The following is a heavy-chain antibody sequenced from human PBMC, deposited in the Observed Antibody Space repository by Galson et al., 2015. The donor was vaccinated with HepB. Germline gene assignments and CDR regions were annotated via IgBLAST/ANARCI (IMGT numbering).Heavy chain of an antibody. Sequence: SLRLSCAASGFTFSSYGMHWVRQAPGKGLEWVAVIWYDGSNKYYADSVKGRFTISRDNSKNTLYLQMNSLRAEDTAVYYCARMGPIVYYYYMDVWGKGTTVTVSS. D-gene: IGHD3-22*01. CDR2: IWYDGSNK. CDR1: GFTFSSYG. J-gene: IGHJ6*03. CDR3: ARMGPIVYYYYMDV. V-gene: IGHV3-33*01.